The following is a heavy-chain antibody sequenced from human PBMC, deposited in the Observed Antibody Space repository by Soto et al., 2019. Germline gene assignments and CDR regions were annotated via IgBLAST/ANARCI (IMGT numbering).Heavy chain of an antibody. J-gene: IGHJ3*02. CDR2: IYPGDSDT. CDR1: GYSFTSYW. V-gene: IGHV5-51*01. Sequence: GESLRISCKGSGYSFTSYWVGWVRHMPGKGLEWMGIIYPGDSDTRYSPSFQGQVTISADKSISTAYLQWSSLKASDTAMYYCARHSIGVAAAFDIWGQGTMVTVSS. D-gene: IGHD6-19*01. CDR3: ARHSIGVAAAFDI.